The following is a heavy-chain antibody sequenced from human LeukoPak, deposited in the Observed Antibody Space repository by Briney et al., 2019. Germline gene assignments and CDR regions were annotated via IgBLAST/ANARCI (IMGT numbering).Heavy chain of an antibody. J-gene: IGHJ3*02. CDR2: IYTSGST. CDR1: AGSISSGSYY. D-gene: IGHD1-26*01. V-gene: IGHV4-61*02. Sequence: SETLSLTCTVSAGSISSGSYYWSWIRQPAGKGLEWIGRIYTSGSTNYNPSLKSRVTISVDTSKNQFSLKLSSVTAADTDVYYCARPRSESYLNDAFHIWGQGTMVTVSS. CDR3: ARPRSESYLNDAFHI.